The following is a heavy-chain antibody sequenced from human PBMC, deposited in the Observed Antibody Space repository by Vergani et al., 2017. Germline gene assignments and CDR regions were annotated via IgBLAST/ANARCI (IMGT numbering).Heavy chain of an antibody. CDR3: ARAAAGKYSYYGMDV. Sequence: QVQLVQSGAEVKKPGSSVKVSCKASGGTFSSYTISWVRQAPGQALEWMGRIIPILGIANYAQKFQGRVTITADKSTSTAYMELRSLRSEDTAVYYCARAAAGKYSYYGMDVWGQGTTVTVSS. CDR1: GGTFSSYT. D-gene: IGHD6-13*01. J-gene: IGHJ6*02. CDR2: IIPILGIA. V-gene: IGHV1-69*02.